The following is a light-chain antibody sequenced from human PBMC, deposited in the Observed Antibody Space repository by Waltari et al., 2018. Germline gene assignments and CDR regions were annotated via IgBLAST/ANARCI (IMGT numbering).Light chain of an antibody. CDR3: QQRGNWPIT. Sequence: EVVMTQSPATLSVSPGERVSLSCRASQSINNYLAWYYQKPGQAPRLLIYDASNRATGVPARFSGSGSGTDFTLTISSLEPEDLGVYYCQQRGNWPITFGQGTRLEI. V-gene: IGKV3-11*01. CDR2: DAS. J-gene: IGKJ5*01. CDR1: QSINNY.